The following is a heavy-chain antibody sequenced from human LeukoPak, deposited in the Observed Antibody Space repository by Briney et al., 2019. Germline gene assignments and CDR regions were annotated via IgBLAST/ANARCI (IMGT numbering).Heavy chain of an antibody. CDR2: ISSSSSYI. J-gene: IGHJ4*02. D-gene: IGHD6-13*01. CDR3: ARVRAAAGGFDY. Sequence: KTGGSLRLSCAASGFTFSSYSMNWVRQAPGKGLEWVSSISSSSSYIYYADSVKGRFTISRDNAKNSLYLQMNSPRAEDTAVYYCARVRAAAGGFDYWGQGTLVTVSS. V-gene: IGHV3-21*01. CDR1: GFTFSSYS.